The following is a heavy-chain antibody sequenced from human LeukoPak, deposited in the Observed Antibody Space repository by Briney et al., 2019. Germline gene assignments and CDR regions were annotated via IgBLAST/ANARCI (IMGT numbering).Heavy chain of an antibody. J-gene: IGHJ4*02. Sequence: GGSLRLSCATSGFTFSSYAMHWVRQAPGKGLEWVALISHDGINQYYADSVKGRFIISRDNSKNTLYLQLNSLRLEDTAVYYCTLTTFGVVYYFDYWGQGTLVTVSS. CDR3: TLTTFGVVYYFDY. CDR1: GFTFSSYA. D-gene: IGHD1/OR15-1a*01. CDR2: ISHDGINQ. V-gene: IGHV3-30*04.